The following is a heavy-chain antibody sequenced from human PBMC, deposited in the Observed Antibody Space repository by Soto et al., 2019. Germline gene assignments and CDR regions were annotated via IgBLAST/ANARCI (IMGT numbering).Heavy chain of an antibody. J-gene: IGHJ4*02. CDR3: ARHGCTNGVCYHFDY. CDR2: IYPGDSDT. Sequence: GESLKISCKGSGYSFTSYWIGWVRQMPGKGLEWMGIIYPGDSDTRYSPSFQGQVTISADKSISTAYLQWSSLKASDTAIYYCARHGCTNGVCYHFDYWGQGTLVTVSS. V-gene: IGHV5-51*01. CDR1: GYSFTSYW. D-gene: IGHD2-8*01.